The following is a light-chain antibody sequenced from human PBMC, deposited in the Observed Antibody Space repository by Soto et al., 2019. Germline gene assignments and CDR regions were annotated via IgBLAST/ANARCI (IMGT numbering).Light chain of an antibody. CDR1: RTISTY. J-gene: IGKJ2*01. CDR2: AAS. Sequence: DIQMTQSPSSLSASVGDRVTITCRASRTISTYLNWYQQEPGKAPKLLIYAASSLQSGVPSRFSGSGSGTDFTLNISSLQPEDFAAYYCQQSHGIPYTFGQGTKLEIK. V-gene: IGKV1-39*01. CDR3: QQSHGIPYT.